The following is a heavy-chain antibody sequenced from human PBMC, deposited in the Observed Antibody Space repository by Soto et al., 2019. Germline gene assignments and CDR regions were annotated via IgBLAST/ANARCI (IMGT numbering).Heavy chain of an antibody. CDR2: ISSNGGST. J-gene: IGHJ4*02. V-gene: IGHV3-64D*06. CDR3: VKEVPSGSYRTYYFDY. Sequence: PGGSLRLSCSASGFTFSSYAMHWVRQAPGKGLEYVSAISSNGGSTYYADSVKGRFTISRDNSKNTLYLQMSSLRAEDTAVYYCVKEVPSGSYRTYYFDYWGQGTLVTVSS. D-gene: IGHD1-26*01. CDR1: GFTFSSYA.